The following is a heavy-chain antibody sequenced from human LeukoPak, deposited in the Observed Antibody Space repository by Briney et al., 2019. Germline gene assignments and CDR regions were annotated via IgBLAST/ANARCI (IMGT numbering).Heavy chain of an antibody. CDR2: IIPIFGTA. CDR1: GGTFSSYA. J-gene: IGHJ3*02. Sequence: GASVKVSCKASGGTFSSYAISWVRQAPGQGLEWMGGIIPIFGTANYAQKFQGRVTITTDESTSTAYMELSSLRSEDTAVYYCASGEETGTDAFDIWGQGTMVTVSS. CDR3: ASGEETGTDAFDI. V-gene: IGHV1-69*05. D-gene: IGHD1-1*01.